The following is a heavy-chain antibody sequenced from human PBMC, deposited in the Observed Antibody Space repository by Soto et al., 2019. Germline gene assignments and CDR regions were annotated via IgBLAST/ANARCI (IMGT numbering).Heavy chain of an antibody. J-gene: IGHJ6*02. D-gene: IGHD3-22*01. Sequence: VQLVESGGGLVQPGGSLRLSCAASGFTFSSYAMSWVRQAPGKGLEWVSAISGSGGSTYYADSVKGRFTISRDNSKNTLYLQMNSLRAEDTAVYYCAKEGQYDSSGYDYGMDVWGQGTTVTVSS. CDR3: AKEGQYDSSGYDYGMDV. CDR1: GFTFSSYA. CDR2: ISGSGGST. V-gene: IGHV3-23*04.